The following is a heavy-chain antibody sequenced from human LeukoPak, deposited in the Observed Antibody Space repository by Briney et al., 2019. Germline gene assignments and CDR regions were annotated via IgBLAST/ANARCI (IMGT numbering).Heavy chain of an antibody. J-gene: IGHJ4*02. CDR1: GYTFTSYG. Sequence: ASVKVSCKASGYTFTSYGICWVRQAPGQGLEWMGWISGYNGKTRYAQKFQGRVTMTTDTSTNTAYMELRSLSSDDTAVYYCARSGGPGYSSGWYGEPGYWGQGTLVTVSS. V-gene: IGHV1-18*01. CDR2: ISGYNGKT. CDR3: ARSGGPGYSSGWYGEPGY. D-gene: IGHD6-19*01.